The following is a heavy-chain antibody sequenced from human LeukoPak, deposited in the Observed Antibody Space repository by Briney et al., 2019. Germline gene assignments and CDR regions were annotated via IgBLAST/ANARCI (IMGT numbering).Heavy chain of an antibody. Sequence: PVKVSCKASGGTFSSYAISWVRQAPGQGLEGMGRIIPILGIANYAQKFQGRVTITADKSTSTAYMELSSLRSEDTAVYYCARDSPFCGGDCYFDYWGQGTLVTVSS. V-gene: IGHV1-69*04. D-gene: IGHD2-21*02. J-gene: IGHJ4*02. CDR3: ARDSPFCGGDCYFDY. CDR1: GGTFSSYA. CDR2: IIPILGIA.